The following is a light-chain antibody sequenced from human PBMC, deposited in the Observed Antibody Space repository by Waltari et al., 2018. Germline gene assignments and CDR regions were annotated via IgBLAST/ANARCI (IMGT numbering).Light chain of an antibody. CDR2: EVS. V-gene: IGLV2-14*01. CDR3: SSYTSTNTYVI. CDR1: SRDVGGYHL. Sequence: QSALTQPASVSGSPGQSITISCTGPSRDVGGYHLAPSNQQPPVNAPQPTKKPGNQQHPGKAPKLMISEVSNRPSGVSNRFSGSKSGNTASLTISGLQAEDEADYYCSSYTSTNTYVIFGGGTKLSVL. J-gene: IGLJ2*01.